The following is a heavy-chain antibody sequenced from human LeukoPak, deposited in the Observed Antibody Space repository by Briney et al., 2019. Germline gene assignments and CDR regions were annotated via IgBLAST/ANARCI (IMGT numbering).Heavy chain of an antibody. CDR3: ARASYSYGDHNWFDP. J-gene: IGHJ5*02. CDR1: GFTFSSYW. Sequence: GGSLRLSCAASGFTFSSYWMSWIRQAPGKGLEWVANIKQDGSEKYYVDSVKGRFTISRDNAKNSLYLQMNSLRAEDTAVYYCARASYSYGDHNWFDPWGQGTLVPVSS. CDR2: IKQDGSEK. V-gene: IGHV3-7*01. D-gene: IGHD5-18*01.